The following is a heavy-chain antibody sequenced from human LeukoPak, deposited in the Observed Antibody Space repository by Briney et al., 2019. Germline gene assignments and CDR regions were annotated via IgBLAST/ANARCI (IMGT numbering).Heavy chain of an antibody. CDR2: INPSGGST. CDR3: ARNPDYGDYDYYYYYMDV. Sequence: ASVKVSCKASGYTFTGYYMHWVRQAPGQGLEWMGIINPSGGSTSYAQKFQGRVTMTRDMSTSTVYMELSSLRSEDTAVYYCARNPDYGDYDYYYYYMDVWGKGTTVTVSS. CDR1: GYTFTGYY. V-gene: IGHV1-46*01. J-gene: IGHJ6*03. D-gene: IGHD4-17*01.